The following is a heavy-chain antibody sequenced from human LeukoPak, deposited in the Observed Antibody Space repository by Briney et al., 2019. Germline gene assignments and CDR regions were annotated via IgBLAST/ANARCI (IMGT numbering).Heavy chain of an antibody. J-gene: IGHJ4*02. Sequence: GASVKVSCKASGYTFTSYGISWVRQAPGQGLEWMGWISAYNGNTNYAQKLQGRVTMTTDISTSTAYMELRSLRSDNTAVYYCARGRGIAVAAPTDYWGQGTLVTVSS. CDR2: ISAYNGNT. V-gene: IGHV1-18*01. D-gene: IGHD6-19*01. CDR3: ARGRGIAVAAPTDY. CDR1: GYTFTSYG.